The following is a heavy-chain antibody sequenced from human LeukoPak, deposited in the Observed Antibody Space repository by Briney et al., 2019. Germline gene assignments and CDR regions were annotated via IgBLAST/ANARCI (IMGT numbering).Heavy chain of an antibody. CDR2: IYSAGTT. CDR3: ARGGTPGYSTGWIDH. D-gene: IGHD6-19*01. J-gene: IGHJ4*02. V-gene: IGHV3-53*05. Sequence: GGSLRLSCAASELIVSSNYMSWVRQTPGKGLEWVPVIYSAGTTYYADSVKGRFIISRDNSKNTLYLQMNSLRAEDTAMYHCARGGTPGYSTGWIDHWGQGTLVTVSS. CDR1: ELIVSSNY.